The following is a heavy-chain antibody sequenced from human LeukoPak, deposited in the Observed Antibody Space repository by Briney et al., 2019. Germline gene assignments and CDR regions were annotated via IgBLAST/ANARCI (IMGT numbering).Heavy chain of an antibody. J-gene: IGHJ4*02. CDR3: ARVNRDYCFDY. Sequence: GGSLRLSCAASGFTVSSNYMSWVRQVPGKGLQWVSSISGSGANTYNADSVKGRFTISRDNAKNSLYLQMNSLRDEDTAVYYCARVNRDYCFDYWGQGTLVTVSS. CDR1: GFTVSSNY. CDR2: ISGSGANT. D-gene: IGHD4-17*01. V-gene: IGHV3-53*01.